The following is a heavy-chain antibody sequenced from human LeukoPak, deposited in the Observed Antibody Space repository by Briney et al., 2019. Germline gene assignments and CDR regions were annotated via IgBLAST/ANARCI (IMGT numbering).Heavy chain of an antibody. CDR2: LYSDGNT. CDR1: GFTVITND. V-gene: IGHV3-53*01. D-gene: IGHD1-14*01. CDR3: ARGVEPLAANILAY. Sequence: PGGSLTLSCAASGFTVITNDMTWVRQAPGKGLEWVSVLYSDGNTKYADSVQGRFTISRDNSKNTLYLEMNSLSPDDTAVYYCARGVEPLAANILAYWGPGTLVTVSS. J-gene: IGHJ4*02.